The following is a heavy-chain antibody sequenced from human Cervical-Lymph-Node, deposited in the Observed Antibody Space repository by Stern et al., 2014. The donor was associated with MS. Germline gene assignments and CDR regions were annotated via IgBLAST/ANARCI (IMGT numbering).Heavy chain of an antibody. V-gene: IGHV3-30*04. CDR2: ISYDGSSV. D-gene: IGHD2-2*01. CDR1: GFTFRRYA. Sequence: VQLVESGGGMVQPGRSLRLSCVVSGFTFRRYAMHWVRQAPGQGLEWVAGISYDGSSVYYADSVRGRFTISRDSSTKPLCLTMNSLKAEDTAMYYCARAPSSSSFDYWGQGALVTVSS. CDR3: ARAPSSSSFDY. J-gene: IGHJ4*02.